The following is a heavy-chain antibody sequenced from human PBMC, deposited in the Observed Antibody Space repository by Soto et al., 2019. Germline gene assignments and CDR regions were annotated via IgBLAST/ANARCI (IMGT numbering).Heavy chain of an antibody. J-gene: IGHJ4*02. CDR2: INAGNGNT. Sequence: GASVKVSCKASGYTFTSYAMHWVRQAPGQRLEWMGWINAGNGNTKYSQKFQGRVTITRDTSASTAYMELSSLRSEDTAVYYCARSIVVVTAQDYWGQGTLVTFSS. D-gene: IGHD2-21*02. CDR3: ARSIVVVTAQDY. V-gene: IGHV1-3*01. CDR1: GYTFTSYA.